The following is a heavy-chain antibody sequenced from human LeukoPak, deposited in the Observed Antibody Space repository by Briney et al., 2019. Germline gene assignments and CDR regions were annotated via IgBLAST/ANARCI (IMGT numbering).Heavy chain of an antibody. CDR2: IYYNGST. Sequence: SETLSLTCSVSDGSINSYYWNWIRRPPGKGLEWIGYIYYNGSTNYSPSLKSRVTMSVDTSKNLFSLKVSSVTAADTAVYYCARGRSNYYGMDVWGQGTTVTVSS. CDR1: DGSINSYY. V-gene: IGHV4-59*01. D-gene: IGHD1-26*01. CDR3: ARGRSNYYGMDV. J-gene: IGHJ6*02.